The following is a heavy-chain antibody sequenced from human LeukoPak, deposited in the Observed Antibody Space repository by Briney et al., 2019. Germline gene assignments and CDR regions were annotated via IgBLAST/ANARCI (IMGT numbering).Heavy chain of an antibody. V-gene: IGHV3-21*01. CDR3: ARGPTYYYGSGSHSPFS. J-gene: IGHJ4*02. CDR2: ISSSSSYI. Sequence: PGGSLRLSCAASGFTFSSYSMNWVRQAPGKGLEWVSSISSSSSYIYYADSVKGRFTISRDNSKNTLYLQMNSLRAEDTAVYYCARGPTYYYGSGSHSPFSWGQGTLVTVSS. D-gene: IGHD3-10*01. CDR1: GFTFSSYS.